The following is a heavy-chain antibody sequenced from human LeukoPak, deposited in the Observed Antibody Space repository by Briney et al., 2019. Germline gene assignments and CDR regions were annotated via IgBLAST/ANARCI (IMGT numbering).Heavy chain of an antibody. CDR2: INPSGGST. CDR1: GYTFTNYY. V-gene: IGHV1-46*03. Sequence: ASVKVSCKASGYTFTNYYMHWVRQAPGQGLEWVGIINPSGGSTSYAQKFQGRVTMTRDTSTTTVYMELSSLRSEDTAVYSCARDRTGYYYDSSGYYFDAFDIWGQGTMVTVSS. D-gene: IGHD3-22*01. J-gene: IGHJ3*02. CDR3: ARDRTGYYYDSSGYYFDAFDI.